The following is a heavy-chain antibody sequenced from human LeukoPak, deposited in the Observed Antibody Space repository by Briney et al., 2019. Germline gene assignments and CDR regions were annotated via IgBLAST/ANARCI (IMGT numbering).Heavy chain of an antibody. V-gene: IGHV4-59*01. Sequence: PSETLSLTCTVSGGSISSYYWSWIRQPPGKGLEWIGYIYYSGSTNYNPSLKSRVTISVDTSKNQFSLKLSSVTAADTAVYYCARVGSSYYYGSGSFDYWGQGTLVTVSS. CDR2: IYYSGST. J-gene: IGHJ4*02. CDR3: ARVGSSYYYGSGSFDY. CDR1: GGSISSYY. D-gene: IGHD3-10*01.